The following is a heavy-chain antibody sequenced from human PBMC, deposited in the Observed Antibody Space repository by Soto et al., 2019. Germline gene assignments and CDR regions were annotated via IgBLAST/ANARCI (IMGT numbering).Heavy chain of an antibody. CDR3: ATLNIMDV. CDR2: IIPNLGIA. CDR1: GGTFSSYT. V-gene: IGHV1-69*02. J-gene: IGHJ6*02. Sequence: SVKVSCKASGGTFSSYTISWVRQAPGQGLEWMGRIIPNLGIANYAQKFQGRVTMTADKSTDTAYMELSSLRSEDMAVYYCATLNIMDVWGQGTTVTVSS.